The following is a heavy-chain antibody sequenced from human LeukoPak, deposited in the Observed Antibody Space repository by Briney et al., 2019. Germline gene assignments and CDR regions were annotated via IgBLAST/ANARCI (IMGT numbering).Heavy chain of an antibody. J-gene: IGHJ3*02. D-gene: IGHD6-13*01. CDR2: ISGSGGST. V-gene: IGHV3-23*01. CDR1: GFTFSSYA. CDR3: AKCVAAAGGEDAFDI. Sequence: GGSLRLSCAASGFTFSSYAVSWVRQALGKGLEWVSAISGSGGSTYYADSVKGRFTISRDNSKNTLYLQMNSLRAEDTAVYYCAKCVAAAGGEDAFDIWGQGTMVTVSS.